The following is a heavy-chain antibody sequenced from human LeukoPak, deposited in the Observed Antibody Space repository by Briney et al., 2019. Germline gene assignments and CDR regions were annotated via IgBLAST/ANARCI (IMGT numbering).Heavy chain of an antibody. CDR2: ISAYNGDT. Sequence: ASVKVSCKASGYTFSSYGFSWVRQAPGQGLEWMGWISAYNGDTKYAQKLQDRVTMTTDTSTSTAYMELRSLRSDDTAVYYCARTVSGYEDYWGQGTLVTVSS. CDR1: GYTFSSYG. CDR3: ARTVSGYEDY. V-gene: IGHV1-18*01. D-gene: IGHD5-12*01. J-gene: IGHJ4*02.